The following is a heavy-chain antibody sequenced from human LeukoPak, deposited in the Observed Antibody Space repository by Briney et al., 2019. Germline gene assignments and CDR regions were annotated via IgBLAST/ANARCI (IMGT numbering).Heavy chain of an antibody. D-gene: IGHD1-26*01. CDR1: GDSISSGLYY. V-gene: IGHV4-31*03. J-gene: IGHJ6*03. CDR2: THDSGTT. CDR3: AAGRRGRYSPYYYYHLDV. Sequence: PSETLSLTCIVSGDSISSGLYYWNWVRQHPGEGLVWIGCTHDSGTTYYSSSLRGRVIISLDTSKKEVSLKLTSVTAADTAVYYCAAGRRGRYSPYYYYHLDVWGTGTTVAVSS.